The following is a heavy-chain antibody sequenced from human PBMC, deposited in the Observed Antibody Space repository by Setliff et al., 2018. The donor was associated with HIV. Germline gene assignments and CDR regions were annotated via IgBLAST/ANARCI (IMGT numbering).Heavy chain of an antibody. Sequence: AASVKVSCKASGYTFTDYYIHWVRQAPGQGLEWMGWIYPNTGGTNYAQKFQGRVTMTRDTSISTAYMELSRLRSDDTAVYYCARTGYSSGWYYYYGMDVWGQGTTVTVSS. J-gene: IGHJ6*02. CDR2: IYPNTGGT. D-gene: IGHD6-19*01. CDR3: ARTGYSSGWYYYYGMDV. CDR1: GYTFTDYY. V-gene: IGHV1-2*02.